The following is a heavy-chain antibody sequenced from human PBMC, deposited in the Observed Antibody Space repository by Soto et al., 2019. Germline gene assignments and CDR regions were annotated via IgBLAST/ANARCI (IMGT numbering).Heavy chain of an antibody. CDR1: GLTFSSYV. J-gene: IGHJ4*02. D-gene: IGHD6-19*01. CDR2: ISASGGTT. V-gene: IGHV3-23*01. CDR3: AISVVGWPYFDY. Sequence: VQVLESGGGLVQPGGSVGLSCAASGLTFSSYVMSWVRQAPGKGLEWVSSISASGGTTYYADSVKGRFTISRHNSKDTLYLHMNSLRPDDTAVYYRAISVVGWPYFDYWGQGTPVTVSS.